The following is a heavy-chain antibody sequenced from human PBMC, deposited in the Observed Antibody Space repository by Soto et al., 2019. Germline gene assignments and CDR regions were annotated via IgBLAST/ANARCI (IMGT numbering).Heavy chain of an antibody. CDR3: ARRMTWSLWCFDL. V-gene: IGHV1-8*01. J-gene: IGHJ2*01. CDR1: GYTFNDYD. D-gene: IGHD3-3*01. CDR2: MNPNSGNT. Sequence: QVQLLQSGAEVKKPGTSVRVSCRASGYTFNDYDINWVRRAPGQGLEWMGWMNPNSGNTAYARKFHDRITMTRSVSARTAFMELSSLTPEDTAVYYCARRMTWSLWCFDLWGSGTQVTVSS.